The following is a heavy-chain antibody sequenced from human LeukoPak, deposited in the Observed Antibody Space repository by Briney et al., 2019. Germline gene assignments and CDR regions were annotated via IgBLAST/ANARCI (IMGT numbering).Heavy chain of an antibody. V-gene: IGHV1-46*01. CDR1: GYTFTSYY. J-gene: IGHJ4*02. CDR2: INPSGGST. Sequence: ASVKVSCKASGYTFTSYYMHWVRQAPGQGLEWMGIINPSGGSTSYAQKFQGRVTITRNTSISTAYMELSSLRSEDTAVYYCARVKSSNTSHRLYYFDYWGQGSLVTVSS. D-gene: IGHD2-2*01. CDR3: ARVKSSNTSHRLYYFDY.